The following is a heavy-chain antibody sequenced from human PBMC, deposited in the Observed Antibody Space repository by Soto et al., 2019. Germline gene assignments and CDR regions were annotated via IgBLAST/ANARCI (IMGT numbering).Heavy chain of an antibody. CDR1: GYTFTGYY. D-gene: IGHD2-21*01. J-gene: IGHJ3*01. CDR2: INPNSGGA. CDR3: ARDYEDCSASYGLEF. Sequence: QVHLVQSGAEVKKPGASVTVSCRASGYTFTGYYIHWVRQVPGQGLEWMGWINPNSGGANIAQKFQGWVTMTRDTSTTTTYMELSSLRSNDTSVYYCARDYEDCSASYGLEFWGQGTMVTVAA. V-gene: IGHV1-2*04.